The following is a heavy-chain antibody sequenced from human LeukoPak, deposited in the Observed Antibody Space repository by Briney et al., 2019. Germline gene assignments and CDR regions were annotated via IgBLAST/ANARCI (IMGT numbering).Heavy chain of an antibody. CDR1: GFTFSSYE. D-gene: IGHD3-10*02. CDR3: AELGITMIGGV. Sequence: GGSLRLSCAASGFTFSSYEMNWLRQAPGKGLEWVSYISSSGSTIYYADSVKGRFTISRDNAKNSLYLQMNSLRAEDTAGYYCAELGITMIGGVWGKGTTVTISS. J-gene: IGHJ6*04. CDR2: ISSSGSTI. V-gene: IGHV3-48*03.